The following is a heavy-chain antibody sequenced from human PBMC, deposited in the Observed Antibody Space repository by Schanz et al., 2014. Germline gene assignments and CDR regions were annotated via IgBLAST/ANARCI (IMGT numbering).Heavy chain of an antibody. Sequence: EVQLLESGGGLVQPGGSLRLSCAASGFTFSSYAMSWVRQAPGKGLEWVSAISGSGGSTYYADSVKDRFTISRDNAKNTLYLQMNSLRSEDTAVYYCAGPALCFGDNCFDPWGQGTLVTVSS. D-gene: IGHD3-10*01. CDR1: GFTFSSYA. V-gene: IGHV3-23*01. CDR2: ISGSGGST. CDR3: AGPALCFGDNCFDP. J-gene: IGHJ5*02.